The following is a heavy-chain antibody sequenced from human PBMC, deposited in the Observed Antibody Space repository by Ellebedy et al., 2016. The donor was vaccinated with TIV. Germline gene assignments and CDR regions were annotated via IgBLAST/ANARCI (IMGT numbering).Heavy chain of an antibody. CDR3: ASSERAFYSDYGAFDY. V-gene: IGHV3-30*04. CDR1: GFTFSNFN. CDR2: ISHDGSHK. Sequence: GESLKISCAASGFTFSNFNIHWVRQAPGKGLEWVAVISHDGSHKWYADSVKGRFTISRDNSKNTLYLQMNSLRAEDTAVYYCASSERAFYSDYGAFDYWGQGTLVAVSS. J-gene: IGHJ4*02. D-gene: IGHD4-17*01.